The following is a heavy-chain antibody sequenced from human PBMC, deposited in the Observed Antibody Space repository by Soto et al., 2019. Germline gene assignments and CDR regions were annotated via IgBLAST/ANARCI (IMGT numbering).Heavy chain of an antibody. V-gene: IGHV4-4*07. CDR1: GGSISTYY. Sequence: SETLSLTCTVSGGSISTYYWNWIRQPAGKGLERIGRIYTSGSTNYNTSLKSRVTMSVDTSKNQFSLKLSSVTAADTAVYYCGTGIGYSTAGYYYYGLDVWGQGTTVTVSS. CDR3: GTGIGYSTAGYYYYGLDV. CDR2: IYTSGST. J-gene: IGHJ6*02. D-gene: IGHD6-13*01.